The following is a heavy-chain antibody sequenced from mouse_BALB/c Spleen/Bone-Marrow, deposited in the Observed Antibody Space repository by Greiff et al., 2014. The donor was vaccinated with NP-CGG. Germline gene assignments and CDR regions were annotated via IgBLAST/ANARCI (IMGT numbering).Heavy chain of an antibody. CDR1: GYTFTSYT. CDR2: INPSSGYT. Sequence: VQRVESGAELARPGASVKMSCKASGYTFTSYTMHWVKQRPGQGLEWIGYINPSSGYTNYNQKFKDKATLTADKSSSTAYMQLSSLTSEDSAVYYCARGGNFDYWGQGTTLTVSS. D-gene: IGHD1-1*01. CDR3: ARGGNFDY. V-gene: IGHV1-4*01. J-gene: IGHJ2*01.